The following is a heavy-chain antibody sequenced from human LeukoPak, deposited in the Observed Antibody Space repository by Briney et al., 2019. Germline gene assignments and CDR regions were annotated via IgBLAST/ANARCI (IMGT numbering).Heavy chain of an antibody. CDR2: GSSI. D-gene: IGHD3-10*01. V-gene: IGHV3-74*01. CDR3: ARGDHYGSGSYDKEFIDY. Sequence: GSSISYADSVKGRFTISRDNAKDTLYLQMNSLRAEDTAVYYCARGDHYGSGSYDKEFIDYWGQGTLVTVSS. J-gene: IGHJ4*02.